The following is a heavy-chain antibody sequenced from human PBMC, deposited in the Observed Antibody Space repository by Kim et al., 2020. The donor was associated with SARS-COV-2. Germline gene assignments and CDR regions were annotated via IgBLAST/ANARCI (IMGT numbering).Heavy chain of an antibody. J-gene: IGHJ4*02. D-gene: IGHD3-10*01. V-gene: IGHV3-15*01. Sequence: CAAPGKGRFTISRADSKNTLYLQMNSLNTEDTGVYYCTTPRGVGASLNYWGQGTLVTVSS. CDR3: TTPRGVGASLNY.